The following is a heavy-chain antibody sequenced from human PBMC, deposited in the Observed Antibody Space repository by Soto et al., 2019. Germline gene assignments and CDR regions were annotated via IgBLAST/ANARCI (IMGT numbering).Heavy chain of an antibody. D-gene: IGHD5-18*01. Sequence: GESLKISCKGSGYSFTSYWIGWVRQMPGKGLEWMGIIYPGDSDTRYSPSFQGQVTISADKSISTAYLQWSSLRASDTAMYYCATSGGYSYGYFYYGMDVWGQGTTVTVSS. CDR3: ATSGGYSYGYFYYGMDV. CDR2: IYPGDSDT. J-gene: IGHJ6*02. CDR1: GYSFTSYW. V-gene: IGHV5-51*01.